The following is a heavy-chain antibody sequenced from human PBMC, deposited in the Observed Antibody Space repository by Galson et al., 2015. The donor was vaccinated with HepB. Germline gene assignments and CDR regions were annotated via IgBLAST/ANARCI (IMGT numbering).Heavy chain of an antibody. CDR3: AKGSRITMIVVVED. CDR2: ISGSGGST. V-gene: IGHV3-23*01. D-gene: IGHD3-22*01. Sequence: SLRLSCAASGFTFSSYAMSWVHQAPGKGLEWVSAISGSGGSTYYADSVKGRFTISRDNSKNTLYLQMNSLRAEDTAVYYCAKGSRITMIVVVEDWGQGTLVTVSS. J-gene: IGHJ4*02. CDR1: GFTFSSYA.